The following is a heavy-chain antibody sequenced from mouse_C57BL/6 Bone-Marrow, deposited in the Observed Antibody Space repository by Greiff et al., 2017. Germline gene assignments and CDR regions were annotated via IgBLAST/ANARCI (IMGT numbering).Heavy chain of an antibody. J-gene: IGHJ4*01. CDR1: GYTFTGYW. V-gene: IGHV1-9*01. Sequence: QVQLQQSGAELMKPGASVKLSCKATGYTFTGYWIEWVKQRPGHGLEWIGEIFPGSGSTNYNEKFKGKATFTADTSSNTAYMQLSSLTTEDAAIDCCARSASSGYQRGAMDYWGQGTSVTVSS. D-gene: IGHD3-2*02. CDR3: ARSASSGYQRGAMDY. CDR2: IFPGSGST.